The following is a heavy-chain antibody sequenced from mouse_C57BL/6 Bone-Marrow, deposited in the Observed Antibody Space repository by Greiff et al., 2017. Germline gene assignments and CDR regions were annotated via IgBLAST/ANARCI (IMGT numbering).Heavy chain of an antibody. Sequence: VQLQQSGAELVKPGASVKLSCKASGYTFTSYWMHWVKQRPGRGLEWIGRIDPNSGGTKYNEKFKSKATLTVDKPSSTAYMQLSSLTSEDSAVYYCARRIYDGYPYWYFDVWGTGTTVTVSS. J-gene: IGHJ1*03. CDR3: ARRIYDGYPYWYFDV. D-gene: IGHD2-3*01. V-gene: IGHV1-72*01. CDR1: GYTFTSYW. CDR2: IDPNSGGT.